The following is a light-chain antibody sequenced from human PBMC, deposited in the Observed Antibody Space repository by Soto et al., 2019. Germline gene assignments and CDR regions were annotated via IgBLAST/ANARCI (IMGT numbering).Light chain of an antibody. Sequence: DIQMTQSPSTLSASVGDRVTITCRASQSISTRLAWYQQKPGKAPKLLIYDASSLESGVPSRFSGSASGTDFTLTISSLQPEDVATYYCQNYNDAPLTFGGGAKVDIK. CDR2: DAS. CDR1: QSISTR. V-gene: IGKV1-5*01. J-gene: IGKJ4*01. CDR3: QNYNDAPLT.